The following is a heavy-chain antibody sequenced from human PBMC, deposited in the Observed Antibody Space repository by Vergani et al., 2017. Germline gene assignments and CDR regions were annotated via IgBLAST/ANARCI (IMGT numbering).Heavy chain of an antibody. J-gene: IGHJ4*02. V-gene: IGHV4-59*01. CDR2: IYYSGST. D-gene: IGHD2-15*01. Sequence: QVQLQESGPGLVKPSETLSLTCTVSGGSISSYYWRWIRQPPGKGLEWIGYIYYSGSTNYNPSLKSRVTISVDTSKNQFSLKLSSVTAADTAVYYCARGCSGGSCYDYWGQGTLVTVSS. CDR1: GGSISSYY. CDR3: ARGCSGGSCYDY.